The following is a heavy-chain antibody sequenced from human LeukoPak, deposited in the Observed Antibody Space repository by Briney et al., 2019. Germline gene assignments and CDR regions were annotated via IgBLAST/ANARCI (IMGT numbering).Heavy chain of an antibody. V-gene: IGHV3-66*01. CDR3: ASISH. J-gene: IGHJ4*02. CDR1: GFTFSSYA. CDR2: IYSGGST. Sequence: GGSLRLSCAASGFTFSSYAMSWVRQAPGKGLEWVSIIYSGGSTYYAGSVKGRFIISRDDSTNTVYLQMNSLRAEDTAVYYCASISHCGQGTRVTVSS.